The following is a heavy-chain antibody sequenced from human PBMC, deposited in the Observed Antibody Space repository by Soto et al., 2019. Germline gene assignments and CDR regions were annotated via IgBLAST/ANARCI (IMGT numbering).Heavy chain of an antibody. Sequence: SVKVSCKASVGTFSSYAISWVRLAPGQGLEWMGGIIPIFGTPNYAQKFQGRVTITADESTSTAYMELSSLRSEDTAVYYCARGVYYYDSSATLPYYFDYWGQGTLVTVSS. D-gene: IGHD3-22*01. CDR2: IIPIFGTP. J-gene: IGHJ4*02. V-gene: IGHV1-69*13. CDR3: ARGVYYYDSSATLPYYFDY. CDR1: VGTFSSYA.